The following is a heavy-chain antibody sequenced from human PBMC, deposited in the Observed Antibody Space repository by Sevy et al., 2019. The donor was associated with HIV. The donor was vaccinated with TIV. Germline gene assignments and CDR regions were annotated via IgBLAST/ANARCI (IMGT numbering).Heavy chain of an antibody. D-gene: IGHD3-16*02. V-gene: IGHV3-21*01. CDR1: GFTFSSYS. CDR2: ISSSSSYI. Sequence: GGSLRLSCAASGFTFSSYSMNWVRQAPGKGLEWVSSISSSSSYIYYADSVKGRFTISRDNAKNSLYLQMNSLRAEATAVYYCARAHGNILRELSLPLPFDYWGQGTLVTVSS. CDR3: ARAHGNILRELSLPLPFDY. J-gene: IGHJ4*02.